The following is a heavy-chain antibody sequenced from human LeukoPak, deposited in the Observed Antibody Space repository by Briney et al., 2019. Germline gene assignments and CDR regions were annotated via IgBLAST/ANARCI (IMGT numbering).Heavy chain of an antibody. CDR3: ARAVITFGGIIAKGFDY. V-gene: IGHV4-59*01. CDR2: IYYSGST. CDR1: GGSFSSYY. Sequence: SETLSLTCTVSGGSFSSYYWSWIRQPPGKGLEWIGYIYYSGSTDYNPSLKSRVTISLDTSKNQFSLRLSSVTAAATAVYYCARAVITFGGIIAKGFDYWGQGTLVTVSS. J-gene: IGHJ4*02. D-gene: IGHD3-16*02.